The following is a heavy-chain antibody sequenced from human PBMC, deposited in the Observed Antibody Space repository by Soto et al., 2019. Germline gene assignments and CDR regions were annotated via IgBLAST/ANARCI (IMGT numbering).Heavy chain of an antibody. CDR2: INYSGRT. CDR3: ARYEGSSWFDY. V-gene: IGHV4-59*01. D-gene: IGHD6-13*01. Sequence: PSETLSLTCTVSGGSISTYYWSWIRQPPGKGLEWIGYINYSGRTNYNPSLKSRVTMSLDTSKNQFSLKLRSVTAADTALFYCARYEGSSWFDYWGQGTLVTV. J-gene: IGHJ4*02. CDR1: GGSISTYY.